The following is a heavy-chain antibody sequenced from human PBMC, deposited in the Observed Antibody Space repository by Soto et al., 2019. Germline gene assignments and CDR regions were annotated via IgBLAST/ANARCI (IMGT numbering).Heavy chain of an antibody. V-gene: IGHV4-30-2*01. J-gene: IGHJ5*02. CDR1: GGSITSGNSYS. D-gene: IGHD3-10*01. CDR3: ARAVAPYFGTWFDP. CDR2: ISHSWSA. Sequence: TLLLVCDISGGSITSGNSYSWSWIRQPPGKGLEWIGAISHSWSAYYNPSLKSRLTMSVDKSKNQFSLRLSSVNAADMAVYYCARAVAPYFGTWFDPWGQGILVPGSS.